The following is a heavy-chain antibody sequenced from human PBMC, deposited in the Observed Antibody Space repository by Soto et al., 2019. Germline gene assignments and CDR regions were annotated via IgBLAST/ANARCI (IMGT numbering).Heavy chain of an antibody. J-gene: IGHJ6*02. CDR1: GGPVSSGSYY. V-gene: IGHV4-61*01. CDR3: ARWSHYDFWSGYYYYYGMDV. CDR2: IYYSGST. D-gene: IGHD3-3*01. Sequence: SETLSLTCTVSGGPVSSGSYYWSWIRQPPGKGLDWIGYIYYSGSTNYNPSLKSRVTISVDTSKNQFSLKLSSVTAADTAVYYCARWSHYDFWSGYYYYYGMDVWGQGTTVTVSS.